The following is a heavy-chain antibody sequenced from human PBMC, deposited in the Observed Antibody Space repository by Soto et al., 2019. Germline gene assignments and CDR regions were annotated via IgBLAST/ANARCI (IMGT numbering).Heavy chain of an antibody. CDR2: IYDSESA. Sequence: QVQLQESGPGLVKPSQTLSLTCNVSGESISSGGYYWSWIHHHPGKGLEWIGYIYDSESAYYNPSLKSRVTISMDTSKNHFAMRLSSVTGADTAVYYCARASSSSSAADYWGQGTLVTVSS. CDR3: ARASSSSSAADY. V-gene: IGHV4-31*03. D-gene: IGHD6-6*01. J-gene: IGHJ4*02. CDR1: GESISSGGYY.